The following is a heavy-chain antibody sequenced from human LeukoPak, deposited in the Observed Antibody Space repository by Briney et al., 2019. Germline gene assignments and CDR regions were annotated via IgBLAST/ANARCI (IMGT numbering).Heavy chain of an antibody. Sequence: ASVKVSCKASGYTFTSYGISWVRQAPGQGLEWMGWISAYNGNTNYAQKLQGRVTMTTDTSTSTAYVELRSLRSDDTAVYYCARVVVTAISHDAFDIWGQGTMVTVSS. D-gene: IGHD2-21*02. CDR2: ISAYNGNT. CDR3: ARVVVTAISHDAFDI. CDR1: GYTFTSYG. V-gene: IGHV1-18*01. J-gene: IGHJ3*02.